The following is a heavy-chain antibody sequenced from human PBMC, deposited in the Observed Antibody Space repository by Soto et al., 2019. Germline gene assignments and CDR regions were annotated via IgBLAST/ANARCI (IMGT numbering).Heavy chain of an antibody. CDR1: GFTFSSYG. Sequence: QVQLVESGGGVVQPGRSLRLSCAASGFTFSSYGMHWVRQAPGKGLEWVAVIWYDGSNKYYADSVKGRFTISRDNSKNTLYLQMNSLRAEDTAVYYCARRDWSGGTDYWGQGTLVTVSS. V-gene: IGHV3-33*01. CDR3: ARRDWSGGTDY. CDR2: IWYDGSNK. D-gene: IGHD2-15*01. J-gene: IGHJ4*02.